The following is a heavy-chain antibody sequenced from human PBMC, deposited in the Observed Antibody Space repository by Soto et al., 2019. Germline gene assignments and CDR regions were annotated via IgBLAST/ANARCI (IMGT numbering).Heavy chain of an antibody. CDR2: FDPEDGET. J-gene: IGHJ6*02. V-gene: IGHV1-24*01. Sequence: ASVKVSCKVSGYTLTELSMHWVRQAPGKGLEWMGGFDPEDGETIYAQKFQGRVTMTKDTSTDTAYMELSSLRSDDTAVYYCARGPYCTNGVCPHYYYGMDVWGQRTTVTVSS. CDR3: ARGPYCTNGVCPHYYYGMDV. CDR1: GYTLTELS. D-gene: IGHD2-8*01.